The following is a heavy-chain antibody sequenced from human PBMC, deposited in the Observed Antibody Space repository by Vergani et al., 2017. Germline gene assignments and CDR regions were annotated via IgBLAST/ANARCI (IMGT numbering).Heavy chain of an antibody. D-gene: IGHD4-17*01. V-gene: IGHV4-61*01. Sequence: QVQLQESGPGLVKPSETLSLTCAVSGYSISSGYYWSWIRQPPGKGLEWIGYIYYSGSTNYNPSLKSRVTISVDTSKNQFSLKLSSVTAADTAVYYCARGGWGTVTTFFHYGMDVWGQGTTVTVSS. CDR3: ARGGWGTVTTFFHYGMDV. CDR1: GYSISSGYY. CDR2: IYYSGST. J-gene: IGHJ6*02.